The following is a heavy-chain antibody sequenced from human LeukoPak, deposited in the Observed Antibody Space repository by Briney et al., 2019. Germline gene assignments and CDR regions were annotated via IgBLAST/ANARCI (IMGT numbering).Heavy chain of an antibody. CDR2: INPNSGGT. D-gene: IGHD3-22*01. CDR1: GYTFTGYY. V-gene: IGHV1-2*02. CDR3: ARPYYYDSSGPGYFQH. J-gene: IGHJ1*01. Sequence: ASVKVSCKASGYTFTGYYMHWVRQAPGQGLEWMGWINPNSGGTNYAQKFQGRVTMTRDTSISTAYMELSRLRSDDTAVYYCARPYYYDSSGPGYFQHWGQGTLVTVSS.